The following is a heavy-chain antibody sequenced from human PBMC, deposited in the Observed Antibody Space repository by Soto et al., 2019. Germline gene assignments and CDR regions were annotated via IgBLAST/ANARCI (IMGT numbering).Heavy chain of an antibody. J-gene: IGHJ6*02. CDR1: CGSINSNKG. V-gene: IGHV4-4*03. CDR2: IYHSGST. Sequence: PETVSVTFAFYCGSINSNKGWRWVSQPPGKGLDWIGEIYHSGSTNYNPSLKRRVTISLDKSKNQFSLKLTSVTAADSAVYYCARHDHNVVVPASLVSMDVWRQQTTVTVSS. D-gene: IGHD2-2*01. CDR3: ARHDHNVVVPASLVSMDV.